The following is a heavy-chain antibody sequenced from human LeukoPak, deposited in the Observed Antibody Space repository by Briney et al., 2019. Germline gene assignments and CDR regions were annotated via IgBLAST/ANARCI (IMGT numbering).Heavy chain of an antibody. CDR1: GFSFPNYA. CDR2: ISSSSSYI. J-gene: IGHJ4*02. Sequence: GGSLRLSCAASGFSFPNYAMNWVRQAPGKGLEWVSSISSSSSYIYYADSVKGRFTISRDNAKNSLYLQMNSLRAEDTAVYYCARDGLYSSSWLTIDYWGQGTLVTVSS. CDR3: ARDGLYSSSWLTIDY. D-gene: IGHD6-13*01. V-gene: IGHV3-21*01.